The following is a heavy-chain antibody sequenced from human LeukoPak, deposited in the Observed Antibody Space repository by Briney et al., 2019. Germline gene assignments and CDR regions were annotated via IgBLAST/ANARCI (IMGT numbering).Heavy chain of an antibody. V-gene: IGHV3-48*03. Sequence: GGSLRLSCTTSGLTFSSYEMSWVRQAPGKGLEWVSYISSSGTTIYYADSVKGRFTISRDNAKNSVYLQMNSLRVEDTAVYYCARDWSYYFDYWGQGTLVTVSS. CDR3: ARDWSYYFDY. CDR2: ISSSGTTI. J-gene: IGHJ4*02. D-gene: IGHD1-26*01. CDR1: GLTFSSYE.